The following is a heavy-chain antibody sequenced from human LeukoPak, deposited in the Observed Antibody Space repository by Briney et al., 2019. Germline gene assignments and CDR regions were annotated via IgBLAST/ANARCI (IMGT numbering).Heavy chain of an antibody. V-gene: IGHV1-2*02. CDR1: GYTFTDYY. Sequence: ASVKVSCKASGYTFTDYYTHWVRQVPGQGLEWVGWMNPNSGGTNYAQKFQGRVTMTGDTSINTAYMELSRLRFDDTAVYYCARADSGGSAFEYWGQGTLVTVSS. CDR3: ARADSGGSAFEY. CDR2: MNPNSGGT. J-gene: IGHJ4*02. D-gene: IGHD3-22*01.